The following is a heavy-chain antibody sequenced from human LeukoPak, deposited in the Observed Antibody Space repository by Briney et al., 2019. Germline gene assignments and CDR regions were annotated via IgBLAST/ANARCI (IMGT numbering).Heavy chain of an antibody. D-gene: IGHD6-19*01. J-gene: IGHJ4*02. V-gene: IGHV1-2*02. CDR3: ARGPVAGTRALDY. CDR2: INPNTGGT. CDR1: GYTFTAYY. Sequence: ASVKVSCKASGYTFTAYYMHWVRQAPGQGLEWMGWINPNTGGTNYAQKFQGRVTMTRDTSISTAYMELSRLRSDDTAVYYCARGPVAGTRALDYWGQGTLVTVSS.